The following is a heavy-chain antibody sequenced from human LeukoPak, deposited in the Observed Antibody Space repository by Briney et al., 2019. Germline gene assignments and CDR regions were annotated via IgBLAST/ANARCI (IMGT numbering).Heavy chain of an antibody. J-gene: IGHJ4*02. CDR3: ARAGYSYGK. D-gene: IGHD5-18*01. CDR1: GGSFSGYY. V-gene: IGHV4-34*01. Sequence: SETLSLTCAVYGGSFSGYYWSWIRQPPGKGLEWIGEINHSGSTNYNPSLKSRVTISVDTSKNQFSLKLSSVTAADTAVYYCARAGYSYGKWGQGTLVTVSS. CDR2: INHSGST.